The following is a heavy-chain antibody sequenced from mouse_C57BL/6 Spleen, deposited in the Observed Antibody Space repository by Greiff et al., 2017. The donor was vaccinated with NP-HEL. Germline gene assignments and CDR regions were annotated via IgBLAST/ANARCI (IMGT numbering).Heavy chain of an antibody. D-gene: IGHD4-1*02. CDR3: ARRNQLGRGDYFDY. Sequence: VQLVESGPGLVQPSQSLSITCTVSGFSLTSYGVHWVRQSPGKGLEWLGVIWSGGSTDYNAAFISRLSISKDNSKSQVFFKMNSLQADDTAIYYCARRNQLGRGDYFDYWGQGTTLTVSS. J-gene: IGHJ2*01. V-gene: IGHV2-2*01. CDR2: IWSGGST. CDR1: GFSLTSYG.